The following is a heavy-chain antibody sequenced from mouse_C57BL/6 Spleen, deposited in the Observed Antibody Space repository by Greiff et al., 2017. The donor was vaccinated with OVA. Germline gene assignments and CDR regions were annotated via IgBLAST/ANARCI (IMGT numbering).Heavy chain of an antibody. Sequence: EVQRVESGGGLVQPKGSLKLSCAASGFSFNTYAMNWVRQAPGKGLEWVARIRSKSNNYATYYADSVKDRFTISRDDSESMLYLQMNNLKTEDTAMYYCVRQAINYDYDAWFAYWGQGTLVTVSA. CDR1: GFSFNTYA. CDR2: IRSKSNNYAT. CDR3: VRQAINYDYDAWFAY. J-gene: IGHJ3*01. V-gene: IGHV10-1*01. D-gene: IGHD2-4*01.